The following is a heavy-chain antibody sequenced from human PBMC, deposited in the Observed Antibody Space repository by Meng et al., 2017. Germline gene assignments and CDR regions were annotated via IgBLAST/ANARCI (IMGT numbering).Heavy chain of an antibody. CDR1: GFSLSTSGVG. J-gene: IGHJ5*02. Sequence: QITLKESGPTLVKPTQTLTLTCTFSGFSLSTSGVGVGWIRQPPGKALEWLALIYWDDDKRYSPSLKSRLTITKDTSKNQVVLTMTNMDPVNTATYYCAHRRGDSREGWFDPWGQGTLVTASS. D-gene: IGHD2-21*02. CDR2: IYWDDDK. CDR3: AHRRGDSREGWFDP. V-gene: IGHV2-5*02.